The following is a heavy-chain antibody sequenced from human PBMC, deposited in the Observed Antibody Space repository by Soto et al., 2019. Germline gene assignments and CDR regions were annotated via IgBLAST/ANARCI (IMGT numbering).Heavy chain of an antibody. CDR2: IYWDDDR. Sequence: SGPTLVNPTQTLTLTCSFSGFSLSTSGVAVGWIRQPPGKALEWLAVIYWDDDRRYSPSLKSRLTITKDTSKNQVVLTMTNMDPVDTATYYCAHRVPIEGHFDPRGQGTLVTVSS. CDR3: AHRVPIEGHFDP. V-gene: IGHV2-5*02. CDR1: GFSLSTSGVA. J-gene: IGHJ5*02.